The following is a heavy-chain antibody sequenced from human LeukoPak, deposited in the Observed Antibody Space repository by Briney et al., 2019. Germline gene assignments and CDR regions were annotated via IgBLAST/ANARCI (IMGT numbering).Heavy chain of an antibody. CDR3: ARGRPRNYFNY. CDR1: GGSFSGYY. V-gene: IGHV4-34*01. Sequence: SETLSLTCAVYGGSFSGYYWSWIRQPPGKGLEGIGEINHRGSTNYNPSLKSRVTISVDTSKNQFSLKLSSVTAADTAVYYCARGRPRNYFNYWGQGTLVTVSS. J-gene: IGHJ4*02. CDR2: INHRGST.